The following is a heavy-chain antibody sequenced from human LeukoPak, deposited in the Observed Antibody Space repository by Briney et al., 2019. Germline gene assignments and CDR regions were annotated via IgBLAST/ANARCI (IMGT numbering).Heavy chain of an antibody. CDR3: TTVTYDFWSGYPDY. V-gene: IGHV3-15*01. D-gene: IGHD3-3*01. Sequence: GGSRRLSCAASGFTFSNSWMSWVRQAPGKGLEWVGRIKSKTDGGTTDYAAPVKGRFTISRDDSKNTLYLQMNSLKTEDTAVYYCTTVTYDFWSGYPDYWGQGTLVTVSS. CDR2: IKSKTDGGTT. J-gene: IGHJ4*02. CDR1: GFTFSNSW.